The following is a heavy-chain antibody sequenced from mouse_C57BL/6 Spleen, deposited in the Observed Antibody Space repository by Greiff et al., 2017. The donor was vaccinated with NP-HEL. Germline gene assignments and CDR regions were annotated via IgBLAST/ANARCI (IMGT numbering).Heavy chain of an antibody. CDR2: IYPGSGNT. D-gene: IGHD4-1*01. J-gene: IGHJ1*03. Sequence: QVQLQQSGPELVKPGASVKISCKASGYSFTSYYIHWVKQRPGQGLEWIGWIYPGSGNTKYNEKFKGKATLTADTSSSTAYMQLSSLTSEDSAVYYRARTGNGYFGVWGTGTTVTVAT. CDR3: ARTGNGYFGV. V-gene: IGHV1-66*01. CDR1: GYSFTSYY.